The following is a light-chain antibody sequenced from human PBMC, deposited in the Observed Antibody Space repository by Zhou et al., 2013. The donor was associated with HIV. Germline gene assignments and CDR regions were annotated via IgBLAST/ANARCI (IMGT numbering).Light chain of an antibody. J-gene: IGKJ2*01. V-gene: IGKV2-28*01. CDR1: QSLLHSNGYNY. CDR2: LGS. CDR3: MQALQTPYT. Sequence: DIVMTQSPLSLPVTPGEPASISCRSSQSLLHSNGYNYLDWYVQKPGQSPQLLIYLGSNRASGVPDRFSGSGSGTDFTLKISRVEAEDVGLYYCMQALQTPYTFGQGTKLEIK.